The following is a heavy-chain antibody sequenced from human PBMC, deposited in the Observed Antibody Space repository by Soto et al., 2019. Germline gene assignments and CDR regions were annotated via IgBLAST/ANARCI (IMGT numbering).Heavy chain of an antibody. CDR2: ISGSGGST. Sequence: GGSLKLSCAASGFTFSSYAMSWVRQAPGKGLEWVSAISGSGGSTYYADSVKGRFTISRDNSKNTLYLQMNSLRAEDPALYYCAKGYCSSTSCYRFDAFDIWGQGTIVTVSS. V-gene: IGHV3-23*01. CDR3: AKGYCSSTSCYRFDAFDI. J-gene: IGHJ3*02. CDR1: GFTFSSYA. D-gene: IGHD2-2*02.